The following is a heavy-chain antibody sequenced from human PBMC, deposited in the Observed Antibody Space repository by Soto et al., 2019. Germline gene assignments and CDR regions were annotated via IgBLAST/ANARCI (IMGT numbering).Heavy chain of an antibody. CDR1: GFTFSSYG. D-gene: IGHD3-22*01. CDR2: ISYDGSNK. Sequence: VQLVESGGGVVQPGRSLRLSCAASGFTFSSYGMHWVRQAPGKGLEWVAVISYDGSNKYYADSVKGRFTISRDNSKNTLYLQMNSLRAEDTAVYYCAKAVYYYDSSGYYYFDYWGQGTLVTVSS. V-gene: IGHV3-30*18. J-gene: IGHJ4*02. CDR3: AKAVYYYDSSGYYYFDY.